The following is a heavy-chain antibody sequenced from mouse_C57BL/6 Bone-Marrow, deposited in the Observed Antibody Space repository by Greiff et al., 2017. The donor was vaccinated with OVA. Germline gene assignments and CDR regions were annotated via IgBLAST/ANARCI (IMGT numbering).Heavy chain of an antibody. CDR2: ISSGGDYI. V-gene: IGHV5-9-1*02. D-gene: IGHD1-1*01. CDR1: GFTFSSYA. Sequence: EVKLMESGEGLVKPGGSLKLSCAASGFTFSSYAMSWVRQTPEKRLEWVAYISSGGDYIYYADTVKGRFTISRDNARNTLYLQMSSLKSEDTAMYYCTREVLYGSSYEDYFDYWGQGTTLTVSS. CDR3: TREVLYGSSYEDYFDY. J-gene: IGHJ2*01.